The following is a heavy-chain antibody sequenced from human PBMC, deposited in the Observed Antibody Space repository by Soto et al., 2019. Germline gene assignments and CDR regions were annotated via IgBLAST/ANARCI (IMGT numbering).Heavy chain of an antibody. CDR2: ISWDGGST. J-gene: IGHJ4*02. CDR1: GFTFDDYT. V-gene: IGHV3-43*01. CDR3: AKDNGSGTTAIDY. D-gene: IGHD1-1*01. Sequence: GGSLRLSCEAYGFTFDDYTMHWVRHASRKGLEWVSLISWDGGSTYYADNVKGRFTISRDNSKNSLYLQMNSLRTEDTALYYCAKDNGSGTTAIDYWGQGT.